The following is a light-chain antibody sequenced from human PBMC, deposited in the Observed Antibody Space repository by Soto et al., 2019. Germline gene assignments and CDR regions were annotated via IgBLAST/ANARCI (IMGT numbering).Light chain of an antibody. CDR2: AAS. CDR3: QQDGNSPDT. Sequence: EIVLTQSPGTLSLSPGERATLSCRASQSVSNNYVAWYQHKPGQAPRLLIYAASDRATGTPHRISGSGSVTYFTLSSSSLEPEDFALYYGQQDGNSPDTFGGGTKLDIK. CDR1: QSVSNNY. J-gene: IGKJ2*01. V-gene: IGKV3-20*01.